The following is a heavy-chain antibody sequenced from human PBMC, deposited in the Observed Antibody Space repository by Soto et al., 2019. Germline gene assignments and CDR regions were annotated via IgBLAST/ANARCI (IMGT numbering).Heavy chain of an antibody. CDR1: GCTFSSYA. CDR2: IIPIFGTA. J-gene: IGHJ5*02. CDR3: AFLRPARSSTSYTMGAGWFDP. V-gene: IGHV1-69*13. Sequence: GASVKVSCKASGCTFSSYAISWVRQAPGQGLEWMGGIIPIFGTANYAQKFQGRVTITADESTSTAYMELSSLRAEDTAVYYCAFLRPARSSTSYTMGAGWFDPWGQGTLVTVSS. D-gene: IGHD2-2*01.